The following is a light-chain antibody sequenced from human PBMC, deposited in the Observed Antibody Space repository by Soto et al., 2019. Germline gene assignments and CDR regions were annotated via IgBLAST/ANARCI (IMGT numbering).Light chain of an antibody. CDR3: LQYSGYVPT. V-gene: IGKV1-5*01. CDR1: QNIERW. J-gene: IGKJ4*01. Sequence: DLHMTESPSTISASVRDRVRLTCRASQNIERWQAWYQQKPGKAPKLLLYDVSTLESGVPSRFSGSGSGTEFTLTISSLQPEDFATYYCLQYSGYVPTFGGGTKVDIK. CDR2: DVS.